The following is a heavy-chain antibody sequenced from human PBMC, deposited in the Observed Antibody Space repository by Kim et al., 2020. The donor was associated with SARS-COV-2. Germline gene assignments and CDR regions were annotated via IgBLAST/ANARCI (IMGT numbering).Heavy chain of an antibody. Sequence: SETLSLTCTVSGGSISSGGYYWSWIRQHPGKGLEWIGYIYYSGSTYYNPSLKSRVTISVDTTKNQFTLKLSSVTAADTAVYYCARLLTEWNDPGWFDPWGQRTLVTLSS. V-gene: IGHV4-31*03. J-gene: IGHJ5*02. CDR1: GGSISSGGYY. D-gene: IGHD1-1*01. CDR2: IYYSGST. CDR3: ARLLTEWNDPGWFDP.